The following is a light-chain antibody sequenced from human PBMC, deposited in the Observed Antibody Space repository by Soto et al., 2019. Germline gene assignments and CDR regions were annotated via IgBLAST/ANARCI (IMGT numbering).Light chain of an antibody. Sequence: DVVMTQSPLSLPVTLGQPASISCRSSQSVVYSDGIAYLNWFHQRPGQSPRRLIYKVSNRDSGVPDRFSGSGSGTDFTLEISRVEAEDVGVYYCMQGTHWPPTFGRGTKVEIK. CDR1: QSVVYSDGIAY. V-gene: IGKV2-30*01. CDR3: MQGTHWPPT. J-gene: IGKJ1*01. CDR2: KVS.